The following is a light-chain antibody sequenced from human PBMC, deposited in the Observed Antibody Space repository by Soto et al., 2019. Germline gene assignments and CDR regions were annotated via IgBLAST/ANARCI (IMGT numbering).Light chain of an antibody. CDR2: DAS. CDR1: QSVSSSY. J-gene: IGKJ5*01. V-gene: IGKV3D-20*02. CDR3: QQRSNWPPGVT. Sequence: EIVLTQSPGTLSLSPGERATLSCRAIQSVSSSYLAWYQQKPGQAPRLLIYDASNRATGIPARFSGSGSGTDFTLTISSLEPEDFAVYYCQQRSNWPPGVTFGQGTRLEIK.